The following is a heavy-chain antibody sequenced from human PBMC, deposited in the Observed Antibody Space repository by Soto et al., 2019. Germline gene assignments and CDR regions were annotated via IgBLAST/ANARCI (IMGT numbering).Heavy chain of an antibody. CDR3: VMVDNYVTPTPQDV. CDR2: ISPYTGNT. Sequence: QVQLVQSGDEVKKPGASVKVSCKASGYIFVNYGIAWVRQAPGQGLEWMGWISPYTGNTHSATKVQGRLTMTTDTXPRTDYMDLGSLTSDDTAVYYCVMVDNYVTPTPQDVWGQGTTVTVSS. D-gene: IGHD3-16*01. J-gene: IGHJ6*02. V-gene: IGHV1-18*01. CDR1: GYIFVNYG.